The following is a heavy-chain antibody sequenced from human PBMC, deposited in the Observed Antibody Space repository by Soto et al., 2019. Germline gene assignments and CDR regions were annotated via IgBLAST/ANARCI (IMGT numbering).Heavy chain of an antibody. CDR2: ISSSSSYI. CDR3: XXXXDXXXXYXXYGMDV. J-gene: IGHJ6*02. V-gene: IGHV3-21*01. CDR1: GFTFSTYS. Sequence: EVQLVESGGGLVKPGGSLRLSCAASGFTFSTYSMNWVRQAPGKGLXXXXSISSSSSYIYYADSVKGRFTISRDNAKXXXXXXXXXXXXXXXXXXXXXXXXDXXXXYXXYGMDVWGQGTTVTVSS.